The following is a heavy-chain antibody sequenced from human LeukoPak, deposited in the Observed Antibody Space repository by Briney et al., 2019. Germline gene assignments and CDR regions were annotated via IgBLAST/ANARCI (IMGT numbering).Heavy chain of an antibody. J-gene: IGHJ4*02. Sequence: SVKVSCKASGYTFTSYDINWVRQATGQGLEWMGRIIPILGIANYAQKFQGRVTITADKSTSTAYMELSSLRSEDTAVYYCARQAMVRGVMDYLNNWGQGTLVTVSS. V-gene: IGHV1-69*04. D-gene: IGHD3-10*01. CDR1: GYTFTSYD. CDR3: ARQAMVRGVMDYLNN. CDR2: IIPILGIA.